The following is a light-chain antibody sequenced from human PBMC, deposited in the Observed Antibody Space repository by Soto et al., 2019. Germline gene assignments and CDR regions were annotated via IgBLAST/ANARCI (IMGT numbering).Light chain of an antibody. V-gene: IGKV1-5*03. CDR2: KAS. J-gene: IGKJ1*01. Sequence: DLQLTQSPSTLSGSVGGRLTITWRASQTISSWLAWYKQKPGKAPKLLIYKASTLKSGVPSRFRGSGSGTEFTLTISSLQPDDFETYYCQHYNSYSEAFGQGTKVDIK. CDR3: QHYNSYSEA. CDR1: QTISSW.